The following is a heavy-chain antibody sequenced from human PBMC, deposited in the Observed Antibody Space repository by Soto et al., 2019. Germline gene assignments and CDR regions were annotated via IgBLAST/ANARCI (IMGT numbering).Heavy chain of an antibody. CDR2: IWYDGSEK. Sequence: QVQLVESGGGVVQPGSSLRLSCAASGFSFSGYGMYWVRQSPVKGLECVAIIWYDGSEKYEADSVKGRFTTSRDNSKNTLSLQMNSLSAEDTAIYYCARGRSGTQGYHHYMDVWGEGTTVTVS. CDR1: GFSFSGYG. V-gene: IGHV3-33*01. CDR3: ARGRSGTQGYHHYMDV. D-gene: IGHD1-1*01. J-gene: IGHJ6*03.